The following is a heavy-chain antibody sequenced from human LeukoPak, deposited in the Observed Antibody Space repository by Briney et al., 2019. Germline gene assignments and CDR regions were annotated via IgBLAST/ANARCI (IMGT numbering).Heavy chain of an antibody. V-gene: IGHV3-30*02. CDR1: GFTFSSYG. Sequence: GGSLRLSCAASGFTFSSYGMHWVRQAPGKGLEWVAFIRYDGSNKYYADSVKGRFTISRDNSKNTLYLQMNSLRAEDTAVYYCAKDLIAAAVYYYYMDVWGKGTTVTISS. D-gene: IGHD6-25*01. J-gene: IGHJ6*03. CDR3: AKDLIAAAVYYYYMDV. CDR2: IRYDGSNK.